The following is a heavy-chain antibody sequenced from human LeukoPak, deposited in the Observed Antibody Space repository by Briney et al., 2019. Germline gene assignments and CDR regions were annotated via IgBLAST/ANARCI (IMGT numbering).Heavy chain of an antibody. CDR1: GGSISSYY. Sequence: SETLSLTCTVSGGSISSYYWSWIRQPAGKGLEWLGRIYTTGSTNYNPSLKSRVTISVDTSKTQFSLKLSSVTAADTAVYYCARDYGEGWFDPWGQGTLVTVSS. CDR2: IYTTGST. J-gene: IGHJ5*02. CDR3: ARDYGEGWFDP. D-gene: IGHD4-17*01. V-gene: IGHV4-4*07.